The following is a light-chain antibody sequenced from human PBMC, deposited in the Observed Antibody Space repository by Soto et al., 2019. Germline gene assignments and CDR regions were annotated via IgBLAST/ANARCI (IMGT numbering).Light chain of an antibody. CDR1: QNVSSN. V-gene: IGKV3D-15*01. J-gene: IGKJ1*01. Sequence: EIVMTQSPDTLSVSPGEKATLSCRASQNVSSNLAWYRQKPGQAPSLIIYAASARATGFPARFSGSGSGTEFTLTIRSLQSEDFATYYCQQYYSFPRTFGQGTKVDIK. CDR3: QQYYSFPRT. CDR2: AAS.